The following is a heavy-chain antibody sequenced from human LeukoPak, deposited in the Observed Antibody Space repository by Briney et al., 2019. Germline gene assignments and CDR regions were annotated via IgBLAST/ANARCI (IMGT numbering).Heavy chain of an antibody. CDR3: AREAY. Sequence: GRSLRLSCAASGFTFSSYAMHWVCQAPGKGLEWVAVISYDGRNTFYANSVKGRFTISRDNSKNTLYLQMNSLRAEDTAVYYCAREAYWGQGTLVTVSS. CDR2: ISYDGRNT. CDR1: GFTFSSYA. V-gene: IGHV3-30*04. J-gene: IGHJ4*02.